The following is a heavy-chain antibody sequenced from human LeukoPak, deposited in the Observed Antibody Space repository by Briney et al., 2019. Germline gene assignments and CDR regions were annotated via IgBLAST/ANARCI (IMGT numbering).Heavy chain of an antibody. CDR2: INWNGGST. CDR3: ARDILIGYCSSVSCYGAFDI. Sequence: PGGSLRLSCEASGFTFDDYGLSWVRQAPGTGLEWDSAINWNGGSTGYADSVKGRFTISRDNAKNSLYLQMNSLRAEDTALYYCARDILIGYCSSVSCYGAFDIWGQGTMVTVSS. CDR1: GFTFDDYG. D-gene: IGHD2-2*01. J-gene: IGHJ3*02. V-gene: IGHV3-20*04.